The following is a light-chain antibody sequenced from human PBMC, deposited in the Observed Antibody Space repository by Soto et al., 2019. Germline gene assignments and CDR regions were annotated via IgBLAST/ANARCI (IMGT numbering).Light chain of an antibody. Sequence: QSVLTQPPSVSEAPRQWVTISCSGSSSNVGNNAVNWYQQLPGKAPKLLIYYHDLLPSGVSDRFSGYNSGTSASLAISGHESEDEADYYCAAWDDSLNGLGGGTKLTVL. V-gene: IGLV1-36*01. CDR2: YHD. J-gene: IGLJ2*01. CDR1: SSNVGNNA. CDR3: AAWDDSLNG.